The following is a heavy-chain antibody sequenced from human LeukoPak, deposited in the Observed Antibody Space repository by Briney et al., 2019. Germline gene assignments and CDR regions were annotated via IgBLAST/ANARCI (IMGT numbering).Heavy chain of an antibody. V-gene: IGHV3-30-3*01. CDR1: GFTFSSCA. CDR2: ISYDGTHK. D-gene: IGHD3-10*01. Sequence: GGSLRLSCAASGFTFSSCAMHWVRQAPGEGLEWVTVISYDGTHKFYADPVKGRFTISRDNSKNTLYLQMNSLSAEDTAVYYCASRHGSGSHIDYWGQGTLVTVSS. J-gene: IGHJ4*02. CDR3: ASRHGSGSHIDY.